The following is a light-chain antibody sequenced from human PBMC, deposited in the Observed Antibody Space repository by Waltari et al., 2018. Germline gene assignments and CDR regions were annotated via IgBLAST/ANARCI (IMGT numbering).Light chain of an antibody. CDR2: RND. V-gene: IGLV1-44*01. CDR1: ASNIGANV. J-gene: IGLJ3*02. CDR3: ATWDESPSGHWV. Sequence: QSVLSQPPSASGTPGQRVTIPCAGRASNIGANVVNWYQQVPGKAPKPLIYRNDVRPAGVPERCSGSKSGTSASLAISGLQSEDEADYYCATWDESPSGHWVFGGGTKVTVL.